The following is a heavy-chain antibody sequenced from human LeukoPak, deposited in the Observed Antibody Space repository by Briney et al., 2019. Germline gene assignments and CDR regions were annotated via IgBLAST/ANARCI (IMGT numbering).Heavy chain of an antibody. CDR2: INWNGGST. D-gene: IGHD6-13*01. J-gene: IGHJ5*02. V-gene: IGHV3-20*04. CDR3: ARSSSPYIAAAGYNWFDP. CDR1: GGSFSGYY. Sequence: PSETLSLTCAVYGGSFSGYYWSWIRQPPGKGLEWVSGINWNGGSTGYADSVKGRFTISRDNAKNSLYLQMNSLRAEDTALYYCARSSSPYIAAAGYNWFDPWGQGTLVTVSS.